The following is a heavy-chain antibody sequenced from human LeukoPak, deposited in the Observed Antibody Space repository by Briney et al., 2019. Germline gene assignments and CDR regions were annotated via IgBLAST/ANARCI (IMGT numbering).Heavy chain of an antibody. CDR3: ARGRGRLDY. CDR2: IYYSGNT. D-gene: IGHD2-15*01. J-gene: IGHJ4*02. Sequence: PSETLSLTCTVSGGSISSYYWGWIRQPPGKGLEWIGSIYYSGNTYYSPSLMSRVAISVDTSKNQFSLNLSSVTAADTAVYYCARGRGRLDYWGQGTLVTVSS. V-gene: IGHV4-39*07. CDR1: GGSISSYY.